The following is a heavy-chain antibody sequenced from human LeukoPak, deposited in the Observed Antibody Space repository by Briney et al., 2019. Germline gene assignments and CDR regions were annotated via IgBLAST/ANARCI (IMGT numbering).Heavy chain of an antibody. J-gene: IGHJ3*02. CDR3: ARRDPAGAFDI. CDR1: GYTFTSYG. CDR2: IIPILDIP. Sequence: ASVKVSCKASGYTFTSYGISWVRPAPGQGLEWMGRIIPILDIPNYAQKFQGRVTITADKSTSTAYMELTSLRFEDTAVYYCARRDPAGAFDIWGHGTMVTVSS. V-gene: IGHV1-69*04.